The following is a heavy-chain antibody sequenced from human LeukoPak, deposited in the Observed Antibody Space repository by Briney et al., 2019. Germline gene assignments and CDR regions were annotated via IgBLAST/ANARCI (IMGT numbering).Heavy chain of an antibody. CDR3: VIIKNWNYAIDF. Sequence: GESLKISCEGSGYSFTKYWIGWVRQMPGKGLEWMGIISPDDSNTKYSPSFQGQITISADKSISTAYLQWSSLKASDTAIFYCVIIKNWNYAIDFWGQGTLVTVSS. D-gene: IGHD1-7*01. CDR1: GYSFTKYW. CDR2: ISPDDSNT. J-gene: IGHJ4*02. V-gene: IGHV5-51*01.